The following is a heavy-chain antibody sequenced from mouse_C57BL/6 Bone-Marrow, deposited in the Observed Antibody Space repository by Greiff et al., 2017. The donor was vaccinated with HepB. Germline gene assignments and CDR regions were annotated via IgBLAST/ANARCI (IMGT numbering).Heavy chain of an antibody. Sequence: QVQLQQSGAELVKPGASVKISCKASGYAFSSYWMNWVKQRPGKGLEWIGQIYPGDGDTNYNGKFKGKATLTADKSSSTAYMQLSSLTSEDSAVYFCARGDTTVKDPWYFDVWGTGTTVTVSS. CDR3: ARGDTTVKDPWYFDV. V-gene: IGHV1-80*01. J-gene: IGHJ1*03. CDR1: GYAFSSYW. D-gene: IGHD1-1*01. CDR2: IYPGDGDT.